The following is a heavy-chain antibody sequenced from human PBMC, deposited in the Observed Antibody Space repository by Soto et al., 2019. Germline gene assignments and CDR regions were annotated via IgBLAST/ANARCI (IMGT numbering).Heavy chain of an antibody. CDR3: ASRDPGTSVDY. J-gene: IGHJ4*02. V-gene: IGHV4-4*02. Sequence: QVQLQESGPGLVKPSGTLSLTCAVSGGSFTSNNWWTWVRQPPGQGLEWIGEIYRTGSTNYNPSLKIRVTISLDKSENHFSLTVTSLTAADTAVYYCASRDPGTSVDYWGQGTLVTVSS. CDR1: GGSFTSNNW. D-gene: IGHD1-7*01. CDR2: IYRTGST.